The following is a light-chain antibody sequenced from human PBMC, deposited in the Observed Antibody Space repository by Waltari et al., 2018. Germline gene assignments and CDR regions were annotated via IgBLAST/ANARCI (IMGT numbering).Light chain of an antibody. CDR1: SCDVGGYHS. Sequence: QSALTQPASVSGSPGQSITISCTGASCDVGGYHSVSWYQQHPGKAPKLVIYDVSNRPSGVSNRFSGSKSGNTASLTISGLQAEDEADYYCSSYTSSSTWVFGGGTKLTVL. CDR2: DVS. CDR3: SSYTSSSTWV. V-gene: IGLV2-14*03. J-gene: IGLJ3*02.